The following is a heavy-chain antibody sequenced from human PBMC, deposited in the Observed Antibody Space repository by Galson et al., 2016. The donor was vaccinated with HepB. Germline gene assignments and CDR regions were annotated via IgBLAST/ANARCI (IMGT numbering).Heavy chain of an antibody. J-gene: IGHJ4*02. CDR3: ARGGLRYWLDL. CDR1: GFSFSYHV. CDR2: ISDSGI. V-gene: IGHV3-48*02. Sequence: SLRLSCAASGFSFSYHVMNWVRQAPGKGLEWVSYISDSGIYYADSVRGRFTISRDNAKETLYLQMDGLRDEDTALYFCARGGLRYWLDLWGQGTQDTVSS. D-gene: IGHD3-9*01.